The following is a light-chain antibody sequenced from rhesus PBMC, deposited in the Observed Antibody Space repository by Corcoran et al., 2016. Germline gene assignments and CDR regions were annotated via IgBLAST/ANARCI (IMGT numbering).Light chain of an antibody. J-gene: IGKJ1*01. Sequence: DIQMTQSPSSLSASVGDRVTIFCRASDNVYNYLHWYQQKPGKAPKTLIYAASSLQRGVPSRSSGSGSGTDYTITIRSLQREKIATYYCQDSYGTPPTIDQGTKVEIK. CDR1: DNVYNY. CDR3: QDSYGTPPT. CDR2: AAS. V-gene: IGKV1-74*01.